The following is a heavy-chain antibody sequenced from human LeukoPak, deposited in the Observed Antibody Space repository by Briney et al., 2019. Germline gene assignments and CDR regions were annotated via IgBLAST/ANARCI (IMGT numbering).Heavy chain of an antibody. CDR3: ARPAAGTQY. CDR1: GGSLGSGSYY. V-gene: IGHV4-61*02. Sequence: SETLSLTCTVSGGSLGSGSYYWSWIRQPAGKGLEWIGRVYTSGNTKYKPSLKSRVTISVDRSKNQFSLKLNSVTAADTAVYYCARPAAGTQYWGRGTLVTVSS. CDR2: VYTSGNT. D-gene: IGHD6-13*01. J-gene: IGHJ4*02.